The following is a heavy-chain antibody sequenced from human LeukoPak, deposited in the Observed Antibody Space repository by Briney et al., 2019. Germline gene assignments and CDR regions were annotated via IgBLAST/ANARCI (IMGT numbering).Heavy chain of an antibody. V-gene: IGHV3-30*02. J-gene: IGHJ4*02. CDR2: IRYDGSNK. D-gene: IGHD3-3*01. CDR1: EFTFSSYG. CDR3: ANLRFLEWLSPYYFDY. Sequence: PGGSLRLSCAASEFTFSSYGMHWVRQAPGKGLEWVAFIRYDGSNKYYADSVKGRFTISRDNSKNTLYLQMNSLRAEDTAVYYCANLRFLEWLSPYYFDYWGQGTLVTVSS.